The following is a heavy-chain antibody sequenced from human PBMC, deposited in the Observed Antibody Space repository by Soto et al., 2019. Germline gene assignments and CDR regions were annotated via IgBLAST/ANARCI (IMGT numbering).Heavy chain of an antibody. D-gene: IGHD2-8*01. Sequence: GESLKISCRGSGYRFTSHWISWVRQMPGKGLEWMGVIWPGDSDSRYSPSFQGQVTISADKSINTVYLQWDSLKASDTAMYFCVSHSPVTKSPSLARGVWGQGTGATAS. J-gene: IGHJ6*02. V-gene: IGHV5-51*01. CDR2: IWPGDSDS. CDR1: GYRFTSHW. CDR3: VSHSPVTKSPSLARGV.